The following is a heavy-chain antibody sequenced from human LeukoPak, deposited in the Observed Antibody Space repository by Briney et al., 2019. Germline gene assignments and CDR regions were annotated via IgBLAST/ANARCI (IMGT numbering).Heavy chain of an antibody. CDR2: ISAYNGNT. CDR3: AGGYSGYDSGGGLGY. D-gene: IGHD5-12*01. CDR1: LYTFTSYS. V-gene: IGHV1-18*01. Sequence: GASVKVSRKDSLYTFTSYSTSWVRQAPGPGVEWMGWISAYNGNTNYAQKLQGRVSMTTYTSTSTAYMELRSLRSDDTAVYYCAGGYSGYDSGGGLGYWGQGTLVTVSS. J-gene: IGHJ4*02.